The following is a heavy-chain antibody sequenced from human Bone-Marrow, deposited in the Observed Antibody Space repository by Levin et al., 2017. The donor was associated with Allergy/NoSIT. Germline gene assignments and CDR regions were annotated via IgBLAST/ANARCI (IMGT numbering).Heavy chain of an antibody. V-gene: IGHV7-4-1*02. CDR2: INTNTGNP. CDR1: GYTFTSYA. CDR3: AREYSGYDYENWYFDL. Sequence: ALVKVSCKASGYTFTSYAMNWVRQAPGQGLEWMGWINTNTGNPTYAQGFTGRFVFSLDTSVSTAYLQISSLKAEDTAVYYCAREYSGYDYENWYFDLWGRGTLVTVSS. D-gene: IGHD5-12*01. J-gene: IGHJ2*01.